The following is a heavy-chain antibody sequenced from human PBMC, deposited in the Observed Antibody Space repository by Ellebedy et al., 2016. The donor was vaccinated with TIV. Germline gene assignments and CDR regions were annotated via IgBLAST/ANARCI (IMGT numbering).Heavy chain of an antibody. Sequence: SVKVSCXASGGTFSSYAISWVRQAPGQGLEWMGGIIPIFGTANYAQKFQGRVTITADKSTSTAYMELSSLRSEDTAVYYCARGSRTTFFSPQNWFDPWGQGTLVTVSS. CDR1: GGTFSSYA. CDR2: IIPIFGTA. J-gene: IGHJ5*02. CDR3: ARGSRTTFFSPQNWFDP. D-gene: IGHD3-3*02. V-gene: IGHV1-69*06.